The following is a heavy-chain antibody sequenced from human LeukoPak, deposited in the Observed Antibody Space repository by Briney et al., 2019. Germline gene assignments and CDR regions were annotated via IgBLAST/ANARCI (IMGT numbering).Heavy chain of an antibody. CDR3: ATPQGAFDI. CDR2: LYAGGST. CDR1: GFTMSGIH. J-gene: IGHJ3*02. Sequence: GGSLRLSCTASGFTMSGIHMNWVRQAPGKGLDWVSGLYAGGSTYYAGSVKGRFTISRDNAKNSLYLQMNSLRAEDTAVYYCATPQGAFDIWGQGTMVTVSS. V-gene: IGHV3-66*01.